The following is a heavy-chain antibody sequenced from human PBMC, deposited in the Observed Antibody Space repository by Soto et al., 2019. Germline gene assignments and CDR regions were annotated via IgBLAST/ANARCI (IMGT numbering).Heavy chain of an antibody. CDR2: INPSGGST. D-gene: IGHD5-12*01. V-gene: IGHV1-46*03. J-gene: IGHJ4*02. CDR3: ASYIVPQGVVQ. Sequence: GASVKVSSKASGYTFTSYYMHWVRQAPGQGLEWMGIINPSGGSTSYAQKFQGRVTMTRDTSTSTVYMELSSLRSEDTAVYYCASYIVPQGVVQWGQGTLVTVSS. CDR1: GYTFTSYY.